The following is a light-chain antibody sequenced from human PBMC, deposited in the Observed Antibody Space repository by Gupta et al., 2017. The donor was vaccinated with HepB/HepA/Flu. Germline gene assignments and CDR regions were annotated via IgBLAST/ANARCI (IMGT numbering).Light chain of an antibody. J-gene: IGKJ1*01. Sequence: EIGMTQSPATLSVSPGESATLSCTASQSVSSNLAWDQQLPGQAHRLLSYGASTRATGMPARVRGGGSGTEFTLTIRGMKSEDLAVEDCQQYDRGPPWTFGHGTRVEI. CDR1: QSVSSN. V-gene: IGKV3-15*01. CDR3: QQYDRGPPWT. CDR2: GAS.